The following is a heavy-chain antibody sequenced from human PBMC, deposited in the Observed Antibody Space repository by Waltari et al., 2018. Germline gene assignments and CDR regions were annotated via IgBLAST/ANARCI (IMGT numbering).Heavy chain of an antibody. CDR3: ARGSPYYDILTGYYSYYYYYMDV. V-gene: IGHV4-34*01. CDR1: GGSFSGYY. CDR2: INHSGST. D-gene: IGHD3-9*01. J-gene: IGHJ6*03. Sequence: QVQLQQWGAGLLKPSETLSLTCAVYGGSFSGYYWSWIRQPPGKGLEWIGEINHSGSTNYNPSLKSRVTISVDTSKNQFSLKLSSVTAEDTAVYYCARGSPYYDILTGYYSYYYYYMDVWGKGTTVTISS.